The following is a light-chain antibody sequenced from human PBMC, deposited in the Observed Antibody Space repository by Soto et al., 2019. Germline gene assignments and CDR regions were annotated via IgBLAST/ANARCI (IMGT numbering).Light chain of an antibody. Sequence: EIVLTQSPGTLSLSPGERATLSCRASQSVGKNFVAWYQQKPGQAPRFLMYRASTRATGIPDRFSGSGSGTDFTLTINRLEPEDFAVYYCHQYADSPRTFGQGTKVEI. CDR2: RAS. CDR1: QSVGKNF. CDR3: HQYADSPRT. J-gene: IGKJ1*01. V-gene: IGKV3-20*01.